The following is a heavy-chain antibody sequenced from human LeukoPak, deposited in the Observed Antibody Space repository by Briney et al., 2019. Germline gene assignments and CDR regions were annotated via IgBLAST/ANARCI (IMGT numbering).Heavy chain of an antibody. CDR3: ARGDIVVVPAAPFDY. V-gene: IGHV3-30-3*01. D-gene: IGHD2-2*01. CDR2: ISYGGSNK. Sequence: PGRSLRLSCAASGFTFSSYAMHWVRQAPGKGLEWVAVISYGGSNKYYADSVKGRFTISRDNSKNTLYLQMNSLRAEDTAVYYCARGDIVVVPAAPFDYWGQGTLVTVSS. J-gene: IGHJ4*02. CDR1: GFTFSSYA.